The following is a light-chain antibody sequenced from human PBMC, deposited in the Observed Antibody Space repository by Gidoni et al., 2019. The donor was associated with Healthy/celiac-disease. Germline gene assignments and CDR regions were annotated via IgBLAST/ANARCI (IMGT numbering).Light chain of an antibody. J-gene: IGKJ2*01. CDR2: GAS. V-gene: IGKV3-20*01. CDR3: QQYGSSPAYT. Sequence: EIVLTQSPGTLSVSPGARATLSCRASQSVSSSYLAWYQQTPGQAPRLLIYGASSRATGIPDRFSGSGSGTDFTLTISRLEPEDFAVYYCQQYGSSPAYTFGQGTKLEIK. CDR1: QSVSSSY.